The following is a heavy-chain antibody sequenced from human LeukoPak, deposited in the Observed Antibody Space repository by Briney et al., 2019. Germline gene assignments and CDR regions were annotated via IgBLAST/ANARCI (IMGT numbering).Heavy chain of an antibody. CDR2: IYYISNT. CDR1: GASVGSAGYY. V-gene: IGHV4-61*08. Sequence: TSETPSLTCTVSGASVGSAGYYWSWIRQPPGGGLEWIGYIYYISNTNYNPSLRSRVTMSVDPSKNQFSLKLNSVTAADTAVYYCARTQSQSGSYRYYFGYWGQGTLVTVPS. D-gene: IGHD1-26*01. J-gene: IGHJ4*02. CDR3: ARTQSQSGSYRYYFGY.